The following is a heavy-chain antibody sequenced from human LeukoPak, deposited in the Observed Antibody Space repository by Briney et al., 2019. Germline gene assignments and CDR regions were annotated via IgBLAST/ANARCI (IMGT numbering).Heavy chain of an antibody. CDR1: GGSISSYY. V-gene: IGHV4-4*07. D-gene: IGHD6-13*01. Sequence: SETLSLTCTVSGGSISSYYWSWIRQPAGKGLEWIGRIYTSGSTNYNPSLKSRVTISLDTSRNQFSLKLSSVTAADTAVYYCARAFYSNSWYHKEDFFDYWGQGTPVTVSS. CDR3: ARAFYSNSWYHKEDFFDY. CDR2: IYTSGST. J-gene: IGHJ4*02.